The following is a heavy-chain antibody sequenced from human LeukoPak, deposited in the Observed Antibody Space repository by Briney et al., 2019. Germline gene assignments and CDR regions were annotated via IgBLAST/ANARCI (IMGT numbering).Heavy chain of an antibody. Sequence: SETLPLTCTVSGGSISSGGYYWSWIRQPPGKGLEGIGYIYYSGSTYYNPPLKSRVTISVDTSKNQFSLKLSSVTAADTAVYYCAREGRGRAMTNSDYWGQGTLVTVSS. CDR1: GGSISSGGYY. CDR2: IYYSGST. CDR3: AREGRGRAMTNSDY. J-gene: IGHJ4*02. D-gene: IGHD2-2*01. V-gene: IGHV4-30-4*01.